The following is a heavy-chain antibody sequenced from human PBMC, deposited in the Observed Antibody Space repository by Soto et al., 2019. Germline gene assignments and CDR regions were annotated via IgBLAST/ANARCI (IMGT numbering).Heavy chain of an antibody. Sequence: SETLSLTCGVSGGSISSYFWNWRRQPPGPGLEWIGYIYDDGTTDYNPSLKSRVTILIDMSKNQFSLKLSSVTAADTAVYYGGASSSAIYGVALDGWGKGTMVTV. CDR3: GASSSAIYGVALDG. V-gene: IGHV4-59*03. CDR1: GGSISSYF. J-gene: IGHJ3*01. CDR2: IYDDGTT. D-gene: IGHD6-19*01.